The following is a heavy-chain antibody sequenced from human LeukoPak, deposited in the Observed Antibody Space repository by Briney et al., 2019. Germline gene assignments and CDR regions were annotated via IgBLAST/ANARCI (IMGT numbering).Heavy chain of an antibody. CDR2: ISYDGSNK. V-gene: IGHV3-30*04. Sequence: PGGSLRLSCAASGFTFSSYAMHWVRQAPGKGLEWVAVISYDGSNKYYADSVKGRFTISRGNAKNSLYLQMNSLRAEDTALYYCAKWAGGSSGYHDYWGQGTLVTVSS. D-gene: IGHD3-22*01. CDR1: GFTFSSYA. CDR3: AKWAGGSSGYHDY. J-gene: IGHJ4*02.